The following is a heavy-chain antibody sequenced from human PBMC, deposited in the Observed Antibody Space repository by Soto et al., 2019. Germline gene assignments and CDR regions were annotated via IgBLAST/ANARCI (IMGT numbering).Heavy chain of an antibody. CDR1: GYTFTSYY. D-gene: IGHD3-3*01. CDR3: TRDVRYDFWSGLPSDY. Sequence: ASVKVSCKASGYTFTSYYMHWVRQAPGQGLEWMGIINPSGGSTSYAQKFQGRVTMTRDTSTSTVYMELSSLRSEDTAVYYCTRDVRYDFWSGLPSDYWVQGNMVTVSS. J-gene: IGHJ4*02. CDR2: INPSGGST. V-gene: IGHV1-46*01.